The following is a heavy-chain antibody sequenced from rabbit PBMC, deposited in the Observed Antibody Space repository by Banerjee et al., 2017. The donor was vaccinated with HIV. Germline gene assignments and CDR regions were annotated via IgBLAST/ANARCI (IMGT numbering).Heavy chain of an antibody. Sequence: QSLEESGGDLVKPGASLTLTCTASGFSFSSSDYMCWVRQAPGKGLEWIACIKAGSGSTYYASWAKGRFTISKTSSTTVTLQMTSLTAADTATYFCARGGGYAGDGCKLWGPGTLVTVS. J-gene: IGHJ6*01. V-gene: IGHV1S40*01. CDR3: ARGGGYAGDGCKL. D-gene: IGHD4-2*01. CDR2: IKAGSGST. CDR1: GFSFSSSDY.